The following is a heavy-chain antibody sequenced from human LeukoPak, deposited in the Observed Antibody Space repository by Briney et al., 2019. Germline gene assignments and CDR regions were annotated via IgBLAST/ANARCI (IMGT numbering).Heavy chain of an antibody. CDR3: ARALHGGSYFLDY. J-gene: IGHJ4*02. Sequence: PSETLSLTCAVYGGSFSGHFWSYIRQPPGKGLEWLGEISHSGSTNYSPSLKSRVTISVDTSKNQFSLKLSSVTAADTAVYYCARALHGGSYFLDYWGQGTLVTVPS. CDR1: GGSFSGHF. CDR2: ISHSGST. V-gene: IGHV4-34*01. D-gene: IGHD1-26*01.